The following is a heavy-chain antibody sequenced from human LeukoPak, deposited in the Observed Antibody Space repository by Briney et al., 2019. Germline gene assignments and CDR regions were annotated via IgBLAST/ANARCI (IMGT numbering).Heavy chain of an antibody. CDR3: ARDGTVTAGPFDP. CDR1: GITFSSFG. V-gene: IGHV3-33*01. J-gene: IGHJ5*02. Sequence: GGSLRLSCAASGITFSSFGMHWVRQAPGKGLEWVAFIWYDGSNKYYADSVKGRFTISRDNSKSTLYLQMNSLRVEDTAGYYCARDGTVTAGPFDPWGQGTLVTVSS. D-gene: IGHD4-11*01. CDR2: IWYDGSNK.